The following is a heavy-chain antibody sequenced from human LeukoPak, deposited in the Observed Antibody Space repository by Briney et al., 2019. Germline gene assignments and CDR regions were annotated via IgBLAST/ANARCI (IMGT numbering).Heavy chain of an antibody. J-gene: IGHJ5*02. D-gene: IGHD1-26*01. V-gene: IGHV3-33*06. Sequence: GGSLRLSCAASGFTFSSYGMHWVRQAPGKGLEWVAVIWYDGSNKYYADSVKGRFTISRDNSKNTLYLQMNSLRAEDTAVYYCAKDSGSYQNWFDPWGQGTLVTVSS. CDR3: AKDSGSYQNWFDP. CDR1: GFTFSSYG. CDR2: IWYDGSNK.